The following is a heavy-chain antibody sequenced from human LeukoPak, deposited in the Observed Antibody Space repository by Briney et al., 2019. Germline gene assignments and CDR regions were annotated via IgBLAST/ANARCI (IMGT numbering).Heavy chain of an antibody. J-gene: IGHJ6*02. CDR1: GFTVSSNY. V-gene: IGHV3-53*01. CDR3: ARDGEGYYYYYGMDV. Sequence: GGSLRLSCAASGFTVSSNYMSWVRQAPGKGLEWVSVIYSGGSTYYADSVKGRFTISRDNSKNTLYLQMNSLRAEDTAVYYCARDGEGYYYYYGMDVWGQGTTVTVSS. D-gene: IGHD3-10*01. CDR2: IYSGGST.